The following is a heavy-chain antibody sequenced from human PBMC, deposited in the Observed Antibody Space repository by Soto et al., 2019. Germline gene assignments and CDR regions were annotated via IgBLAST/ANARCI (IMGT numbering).Heavy chain of an antibody. J-gene: IGHJ6*02. D-gene: IGHD3-10*01. CDR2: IIPIFGTA. CDR1: GGTFSSYA. V-gene: IGHV1-69*12. CDR3: ARDRPLTMVRGVITGMDV. Sequence: QVQLVQSGAEVKNPGSSVKVSCKASGGTFSSYAISWVRKAPGQGLEWMGGIIPIFGTANYAQKFQGRVTITADESTSTAYMELSSLRSEDTAVYYCARDRPLTMVRGVITGMDVWGQGTTVTVSS.